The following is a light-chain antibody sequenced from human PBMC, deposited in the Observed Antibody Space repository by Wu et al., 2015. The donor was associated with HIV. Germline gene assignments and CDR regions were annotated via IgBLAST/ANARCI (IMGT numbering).Light chain of an antibody. CDR1: QGISNY. J-gene: IGKJ1*01. CDR3: QKYFGDPWT. Sequence: DIQLTQSPSSLSASVGDRVTITCRANQGISNYLVWYQQKPGKVPKLLIYGASTLQSGVSSRFSGSGSGTDFTLTISSLQPEDVATYYCQKYFGDPWTFGQGTKVEIK. CDR2: GAS. V-gene: IGKV1-27*01.